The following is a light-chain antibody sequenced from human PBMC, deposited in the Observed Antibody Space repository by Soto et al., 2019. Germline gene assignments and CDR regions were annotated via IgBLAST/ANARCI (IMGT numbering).Light chain of an antibody. Sequence: QSVLNQSPSASASLGASVKLTCTLSSGHSSYAIAWHQQQPEKGPRYLMKLNSDGSHSKGDVIPDRFSGSSSWAERYLTISSLQSEDEADYYCQTWGTGIHRVFGGGTKLTVL. CDR2: LNSDGSH. CDR1: SGHSSYA. V-gene: IGLV4-69*01. J-gene: IGLJ3*02. CDR3: QTWGTGIHRV.